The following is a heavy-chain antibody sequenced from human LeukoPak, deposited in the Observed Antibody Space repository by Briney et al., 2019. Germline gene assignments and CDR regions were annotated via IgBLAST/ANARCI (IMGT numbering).Heavy chain of an antibody. D-gene: IGHD6-19*01. J-gene: IGHJ4*02. CDR2: ISAYNGNT. Sequence: ASVKVSCKASGYTFTSYGISWVRQAPGQGLEWMGWISAYNGNTNYAQKLQGRVTMTTDTSTSTAYMELRSLRSDDTAVYYCARVLGSSGWCGFFDYWGQGTLVTVSS. CDR1: GYTFTSYG. CDR3: ARVLGSSGWCGFFDY. V-gene: IGHV1-18*01.